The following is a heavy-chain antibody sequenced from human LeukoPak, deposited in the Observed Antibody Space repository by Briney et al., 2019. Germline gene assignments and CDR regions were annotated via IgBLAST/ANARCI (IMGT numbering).Heavy chain of an antibody. J-gene: IGHJ4*02. V-gene: IGHV4-59*01. Sequence: SETLSLTCTASGGSISSYYWSWIRQPPGKGLEWIGYIYYSGSTNYNPSLKSRVTISLDTSKNQFSLKLSSVTAADTAVYYCARAQPASIWGSYPRYSDYWGQGTLVTVSS. CDR1: GGSISSYY. CDR3: ARAQPASIWGSYPRYSDY. D-gene: IGHD3-16*01. CDR2: IYYSGST.